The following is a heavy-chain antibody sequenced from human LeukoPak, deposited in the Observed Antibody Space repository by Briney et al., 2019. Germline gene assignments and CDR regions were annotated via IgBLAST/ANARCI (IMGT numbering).Heavy chain of an antibody. J-gene: IGHJ6*04. CDR1: GFRFNTYW. V-gene: IGHV3-48*04. Sequence: GGSLRLSCAASGFRFNTYWMSWVRQAPGKGLEWVSYISSSGSTIYYADSVKGRFTISRDNAKNSLYLQMNSLRAEDTAVYYCAELGITMIGGVWGKGTTVTISS. D-gene: IGHD3-10*02. CDR3: AELGITMIGGV. CDR2: ISSSGSTI.